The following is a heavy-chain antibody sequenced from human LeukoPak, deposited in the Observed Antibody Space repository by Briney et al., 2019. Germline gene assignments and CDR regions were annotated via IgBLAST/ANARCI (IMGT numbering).Heavy chain of an antibody. V-gene: IGHV4-61*01. J-gene: IGHJ6*02. D-gene: IGHD3-22*01. CDR2: IYYSGST. Sequence: SETLSLTCTVSGASVSSGSYCWSWIRQPPGKGLEWIGYIYYSGSTNYNPSLKSRVTISVDTSKNQFSLKLSSVTAADTAVYFCAREVGYYDSSGYSYYGMDVWGQGTTVTVSS. CDR3: AREVGYYDSSGYSYYGMDV. CDR1: GASVSSGSYC.